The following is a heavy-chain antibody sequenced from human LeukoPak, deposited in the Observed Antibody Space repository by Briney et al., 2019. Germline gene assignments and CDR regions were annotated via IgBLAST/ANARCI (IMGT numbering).Heavy chain of an antibody. CDR1: GYTFTSYY. CDR3: ARPENFDWLLPDY. CDR2: INPNSGGT. J-gene: IGHJ4*02. Sequence: ASVKVSCKASGYTFTSYYMHWVRQAPGQGLEWMGWINPNSGGTNYAQKFPGRVTITRDTSISTAYMELSRLRSDDTAVYYCARPENFDWLLPDYCGQGTLVTVSS. D-gene: IGHD3-9*01. V-gene: IGHV1-2*02.